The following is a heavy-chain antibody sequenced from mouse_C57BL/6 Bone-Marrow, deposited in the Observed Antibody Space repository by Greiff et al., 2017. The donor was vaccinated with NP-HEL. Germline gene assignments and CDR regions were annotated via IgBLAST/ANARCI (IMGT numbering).Heavy chain of an antibody. Sequence: EVKLVESGGGLVKPGGSLKLSCAASGFTFRDYGMHWVRQAPEKGLEWVAYISSGSSTIYYAAKVKGRFTSSRDNAKNTLFLQMTSLRSEDTAMYYCARGYHGYYWGQGTTLTVSS. V-gene: IGHV5-17*01. J-gene: IGHJ2*01. D-gene: IGHD2-2*01. CDR1: GFTFRDYG. CDR2: ISSGSSTI. CDR3: ARGYHGYY.